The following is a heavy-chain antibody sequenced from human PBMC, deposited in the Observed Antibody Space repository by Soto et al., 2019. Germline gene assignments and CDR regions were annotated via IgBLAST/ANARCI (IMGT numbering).Heavy chain of an antibody. D-gene: IGHD6-19*01. CDR1: GYIFTNYA. V-gene: IGHV1-3*04. Sequence: GASVKVSCKAFGYIFTNYAMHWVRQAPGQRLEWMGWINTGNGNTEYSQKFQGRVNITRDTSASTAYMQLSSLTSEDTAVYYCARRPPAVAGVYYFDYWGQGTLVTVSS. J-gene: IGHJ4*02. CDR2: INTGNGNT. CDR3: ARRPPAVAGVYYFDY.